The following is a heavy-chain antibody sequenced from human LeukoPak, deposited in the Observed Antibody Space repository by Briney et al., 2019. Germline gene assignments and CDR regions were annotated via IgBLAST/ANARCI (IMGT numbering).Heavy chain of an antibody. Sequence: GGSLRLSCAASGFTVSGNYMSWVRQAPGKGLEWVSVVYSGGSTYYAGSVRGRFTISRDNSKNTLSLQMNSLRAEDTAVYYCAGEVTVPGIFGYWGQGTLVTVSS. V-gene: IGHV3-53*01. J-gene: IGHJ4*02. CDR2: VYSGGST. CDR3: AGEVTVPGIFGY. D-gene: IGHD2-2*01. CDR1: GFTVSGNY.